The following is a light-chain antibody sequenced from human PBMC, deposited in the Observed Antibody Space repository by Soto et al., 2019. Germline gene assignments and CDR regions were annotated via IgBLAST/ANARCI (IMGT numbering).Light chain of an antibody. Sequence: DIRLTQSPSTLSASVGDRVTITCRASQSISDRLAWYQQKSGKAPRLLIYRASSLENGVPSRFSGSGSGTEFTLTISSLQPDDFATYYCYLYDVYSAITFGQGTKLDI. CDR3: YLYDVYSAIT. CDR1: QSISDR. J-gene: IGKJ2*01. CDR2: RAS. V-gene: IGKV1-5*03.